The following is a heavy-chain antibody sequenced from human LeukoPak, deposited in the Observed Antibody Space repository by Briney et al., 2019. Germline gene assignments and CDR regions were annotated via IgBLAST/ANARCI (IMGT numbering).Heavy chain of an antibody. V-gene: IGHV3-74*01. CDR3: ARGTSRYMDV. J-gene: IGHJ6*03. Sequence: GGSLRLSCAASGFTYSDYWMLWVRQAPGKGLVWVSRINGGGSSTYSADSVKGRFTISRDNAKNTLYLQMNNLRAEDTALYYCARGTSRYMDVWGKGTTVTVSS. CDR2: INGGGSST. D-gene: IGHD1/OR15-1a*01. CDR1: GFTYSDYW.